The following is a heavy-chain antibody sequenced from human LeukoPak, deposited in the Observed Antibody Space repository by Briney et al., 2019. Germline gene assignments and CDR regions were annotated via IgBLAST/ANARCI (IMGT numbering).Heavy chain of an antibody. CDR1: RYSISSGYY. CDR3: ASGYNYGYPFDS. CDR2: IYHSGST. V-gene: IGHV4-38-2*01. J-gene: IGHJ4*02. Sequence: SETLSLTCAVSRYSISSGYYWGWIRQPPGKGLEWIGSIYHSGSTYYNPSPKSRVTISVDTSKNQFSLKMSSVTAADTAVYYCASGYNYGYPFDSWGQGTLVTVSS. D-gene: IGHD5-18*01.